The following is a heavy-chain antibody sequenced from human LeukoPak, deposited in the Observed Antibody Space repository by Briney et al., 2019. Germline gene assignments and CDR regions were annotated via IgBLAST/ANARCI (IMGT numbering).Heavy chain of an antibody. CDR2: INHSGST. Sequence: PSETLSLTCAVYGGSFSGYYWSWIRQPPGKGLEWIGEINHSGSTNYNPSLKSRVTISVDTSKNQFSLKLSSVTAADTAVYYCARQKRRLGSVPAAGYYFDYWGQGTLVTVSS. D-gene: IGHD2-2*01. J-gene: IGHJ4*02. V-gene: IGHV4-34*01. CDR3: ARQKRRLGSVPAAGYYFDY. CDR1: GGSFSGYY.